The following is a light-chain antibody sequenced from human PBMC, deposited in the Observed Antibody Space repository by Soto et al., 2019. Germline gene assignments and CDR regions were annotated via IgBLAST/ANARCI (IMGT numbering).Light chain of an antibody. CDR3: QQYGSSPKWT. V-gene: IGKV2-30*01. CDR2: KVS. J-gene: IGKJ1*01. CDR1: RSLVYSDVNTY. Sequence: DFVITQSPLSLPVTLIQAASISCRSSRSLVYSDVNTYLNWIQQRPGQSPRRLIYKVSNRDSGVPDRFSGSGSGTDFTLTNRRLEPEDSAVYYCQQYGSSPKWTIGQGIEVDI.